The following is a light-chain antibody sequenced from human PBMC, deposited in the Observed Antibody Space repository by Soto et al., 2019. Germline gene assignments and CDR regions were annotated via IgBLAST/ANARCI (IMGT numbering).Light chain of an antibody. CDR2: EVS. J-gene: IGLJ3*02. CDR1: SSDVGAYNS. V-gene: IGLV2-14*01. CDR3: ISYTGSFWV. Sequence: QSALTQPASVSGSPGQSITISCTGTSSDVGAYNSVSWYQQHPGKAPKLMIYEVSNRPSGVSNRFSGSKSGNTASLTISGLQAEDEADYYCISYTGSFWVFGGGTKLTVL.